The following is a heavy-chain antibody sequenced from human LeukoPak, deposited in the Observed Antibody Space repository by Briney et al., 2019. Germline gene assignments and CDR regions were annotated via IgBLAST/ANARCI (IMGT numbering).Heavy chain of an antibody. V-gene: IGHV1-69*05. CDR2: IIPIFGTA. CDR1: GGTFSSYA. J-gene: IGHJ3*02. Sequence: ASVKVSCKASGGTFSSYAISWVRQAPGQGLEWMGGIIPIFGTANYAQKFQGRVTITTDESTSTAYLELSSLRSEDTAVYYCARDRGTTFDAFDIWGQGTMVTVSS. D-gene: IGHD1-14*01. CDR3: ARDRGTTFDAFDI.